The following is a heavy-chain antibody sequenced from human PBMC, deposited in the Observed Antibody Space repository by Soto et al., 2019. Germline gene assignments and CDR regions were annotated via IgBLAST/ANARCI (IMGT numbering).Heavy chain of an antibody. D-gene: IGHD2-2*01. CDR3: ARVRQYCSSSSCYLDP. J-gene: IGHJ5*02. V-gene: IGHV4-4*02. Sequence: SETLSLTCAVSGGSISSNNWWNWVRQPPGKGLEWIGEIHHSGTTNYNPSLKSRVTISVGKSKNQFSLKLNSVTAADTAVYYCARVRQYCSSSSCYLDPWGQGTLVTVSS. CDR2: IHHSGTT. CDR1: GGSISSNNW.